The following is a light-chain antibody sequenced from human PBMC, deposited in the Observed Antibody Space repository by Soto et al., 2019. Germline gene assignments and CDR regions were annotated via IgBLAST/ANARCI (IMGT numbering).Light chain of an antibody. Sequence: EIVMPQSPATLSVSPGESSTLSCRASQSVSSNLAWYQQKPGQANRLLIYGASTRATGIPARFSGSGSGTEFTLTISSLQSEDFAVYYCQQYNNWPLTVGQGNKVDIK. CDR1: QSVSSN. V-gene: IGKV3-15*01. CDR2: GAS. J-gene: IGKJ1*01. CDR3: QQYNNWPLT.